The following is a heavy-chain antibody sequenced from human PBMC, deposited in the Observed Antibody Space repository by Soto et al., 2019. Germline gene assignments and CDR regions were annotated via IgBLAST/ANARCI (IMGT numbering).Heavy chain of an antibody. Sequence: EVQLLESGGGLVQPGGSLRLSCAASGFTFSSYAMSWVRQAPGKGLEWVSAISGSGGSTYYADSVKGRFTSSRDNSKNTVYMQMNSLRAEDTAVYYCAKGVADYAILTGYYTEDYFGYWCQGTLVTVSS. D-gene: IGHD3-9*01. V-gene: IGHV3-23*01. J-gene: IGHJ4*02. CDR2: ISGSGGST. CDR3: AKGVADYAILTGYYTEDYFGY. CDR1: GFTFSSYA.